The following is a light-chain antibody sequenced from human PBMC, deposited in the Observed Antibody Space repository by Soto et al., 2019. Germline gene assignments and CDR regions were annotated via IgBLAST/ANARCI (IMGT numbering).Light chain of an antibody. CDR3: QQTYRFPLT. J-gene: IGKJ4*01. CDR1: QTVMSY. Sequence: DLEMTQSPASLSTSVGDRVNITCGAGQTVMSYLHWYQQKPGQAPNLLIYVASYLHSGVPPRFSGSGSGTDFTLTITNVQPEDSATYFCQQTYRFPLTFGGGTKVEI. CDR2: VAS. V-gene: IGKV1-39*01.